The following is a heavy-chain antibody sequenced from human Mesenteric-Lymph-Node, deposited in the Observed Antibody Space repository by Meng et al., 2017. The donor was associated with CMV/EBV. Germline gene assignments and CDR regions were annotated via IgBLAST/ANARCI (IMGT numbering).Heavy chain of an antibody. CDR3: ARSLTRYSPYYFDY. V-gene: IGHV2-70D*14. J-gene: IGHJ4*02. CDR1: GFSLSTTEMR. Sequence: SGPTLVKPTQTLTLTCTFSGFSLSTTEMRVSWIRQPPGKALEWLGRIDWDDDKLYRTSLKTRLSISKDTSKNQVVLTMTNMDPLDTATYYCARSLTRYSPYYFDYWGQGSLVTVSS. CDR2: IDWDDDK. D-gene: IGHD2-21*01.